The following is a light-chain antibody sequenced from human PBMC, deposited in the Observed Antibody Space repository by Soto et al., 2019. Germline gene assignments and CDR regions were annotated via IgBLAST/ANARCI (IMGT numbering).Light chain of an antibody. CDR1: QSVSSSY. V-gene: IGKV3-20*01. CDR3: QQYGSSPRT. Sequence: EIVLTQSPGPPSFSPGEKATLSFRASQSVSSSYLAWYQQKPGQAPRLLIYGASSRATGIPDRFSGSGSGTDFTLIISRLEPEDFAVYYCQQYGSSPRTFGQGTKVDIK. J-gene: IGKJ1*01. CDR2: GAS.